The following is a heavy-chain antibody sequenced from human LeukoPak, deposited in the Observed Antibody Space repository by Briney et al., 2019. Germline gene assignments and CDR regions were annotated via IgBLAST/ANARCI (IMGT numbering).Heavy chain of an antibody. CDR3: ARGDSLAVADWYFDL. J-gene: IGHJ2*01. V-gene: IGHV3-11*01. CDR1: GFTFSDYY. D-gene: IGHD6-19*01. CDR2: ISSSGSTI. Sequence: PGGSLRLSCAASGFTFSDYYMSWIRQAPGKGLEWVSYISSSGSTIYYADSVKGRFTISRDNAKNSLYLQMNSLRAEDTAVYYCARGDSLAVADWYFDLWGRGTLVTVSS.